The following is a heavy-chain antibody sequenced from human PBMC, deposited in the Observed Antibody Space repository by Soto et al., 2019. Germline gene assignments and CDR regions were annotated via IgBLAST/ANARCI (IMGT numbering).Heavy chain of an antibody. CDR2: IWSGGNNE. V-gene: IGHV3-33*01. J-gene: IGHJ6*02. Sequence: QVQLVESGGGVARPGTSLRLSWAASGMTFSDNGLHWVRQAPAKGLEWVASIWSGGNNEEFLDSLKGRFTISRDNSKNTLYLQMNSLRVEDTAIYYCARGFSGTGRYYTMYGMDVWGQGTTVTVSS. CDR1: GMTFSDNG. CDR3: ARGFSGTGRYYTMYGMDV. D-gene: IGHD3-10*01.